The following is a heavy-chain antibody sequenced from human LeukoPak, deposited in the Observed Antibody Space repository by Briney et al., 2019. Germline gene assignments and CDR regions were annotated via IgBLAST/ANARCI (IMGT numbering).Heavy chain of an antibody. CDR2: ITWDGDST. V-gene: IGHV3-43D*03. CDR3: AKGTSSWHEFDS. D-gene: IGHD6-13*01. CDR1: GFTFDDYA. J-gene: IGHJ4*02. Sequence: GGSLRLSCAASGFTFDDYAMHWVRQAPGKGLEWVSLITWDGDSTYYADSVKGRFTISRDNSKYYLYLQMNSLRAEDTALYYCAKGTSSWHEFDSWGQGTLVTVSS.